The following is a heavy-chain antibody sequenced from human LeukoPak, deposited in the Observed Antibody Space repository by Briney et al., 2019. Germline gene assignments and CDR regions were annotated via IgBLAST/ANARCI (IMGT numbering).Heavy chain of an antibody. CDR2: INHSGST. D-gene: IGHD3-9*01. CDR3: ARQINYDILTDY. V-gene: IGHV4-34*01. CDR1: GGSFSGYY. J-gene: IGHJ4*02. Sequence: SETLSLTCAVYGGSFSGYYWSWIRRPPGKGLEWIGEINHSGSTNYNPSLKSRVTISVDTSKNQFSLKLSSVTAADTAVYYCARQINYDILTDYWGQGTLVTVSS.